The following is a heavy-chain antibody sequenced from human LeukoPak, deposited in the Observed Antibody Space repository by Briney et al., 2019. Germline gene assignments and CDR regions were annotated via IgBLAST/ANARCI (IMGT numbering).Heavy chain of an antibody. CDR2: MYSSGST. CDR3: ARSYSGYERLDC. J-gene: IGHJ4*02. D-gene: IGHD5-12*01. V-gene: IGHV4-4*08. Sequence: PSETLSLTCSVSGVSITSYYWSWIRQPPGKGLEWIGYMYSSGSTNYNPSLKSRVTISVDTSKNQFSLKLSSVTAADSAVYYCARSYSGYERLDCWGQGTLVTVSS. CDR1: GVSITSYY.